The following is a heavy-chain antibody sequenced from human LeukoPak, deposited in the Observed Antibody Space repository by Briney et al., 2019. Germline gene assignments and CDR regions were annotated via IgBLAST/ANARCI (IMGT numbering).Heavy chain of an antibody. CDR1: GFTFSDHY. CDR2: TRNKANSYTT. J-gene: IGHJ3*02. V-gene: IGHV3-72*01. Sequence: GGSLRLSCAASGFTFSDHYMDWVRQAPGKGLEWVGRTRNKANSYTTEYAASVKDRFTISRDDSEKSLYLQMNSLKTEDTAVYYCAGVRYCSSTTCRGAFDIWGQGTMVTVSS. D-gene: IGHD2-2*01. CDR3: AGVRYCSSTTCRGAFDI.